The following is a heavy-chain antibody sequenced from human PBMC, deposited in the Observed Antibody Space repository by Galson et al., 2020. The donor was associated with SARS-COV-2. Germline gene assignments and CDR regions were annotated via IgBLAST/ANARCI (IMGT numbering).Heavy chain of an antibody. J-gene: IGHJ4*02. V-gene: IGHV4-30-4*01. CDR2: IHSSGNT. CDR3: ARTSSTATREYYFDY. D-gene: IGHD4-17*01. CDR1: GDSISSDDFY. Sequence: SETLSLTCTVSGDSISSDDFYWSWIRQTPGTGLEWIGDIHSSGNTYYNSSLMSRGTISVDTSKNQFSLRLSSVTAADTAVYFCARTSSTATREYYFDYWGRGTLVSVSS.